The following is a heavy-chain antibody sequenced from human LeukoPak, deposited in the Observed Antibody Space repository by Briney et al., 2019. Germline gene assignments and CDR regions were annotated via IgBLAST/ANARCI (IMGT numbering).Heavy chain of an antibody. CDR2: ISSGGSTI. D-gene: IGHD3-10*01. CDR3: ARVGEFGITMVRGVGYGMDV. J-gene: IGHJ6*02. Sequence: GGSLRLSCAASGFTFSDYYMSWIRQAPGKGLEWVSYISSGGSTIYYADSVKGRFTISRDNAKNSLYLQMNSLRAEDTAVYYCARVGEFGITMVRGVGYGMDVWGQGTTVTVSS. CDR1: GFTFSDYY. V-gene: IGHV3-11*01.